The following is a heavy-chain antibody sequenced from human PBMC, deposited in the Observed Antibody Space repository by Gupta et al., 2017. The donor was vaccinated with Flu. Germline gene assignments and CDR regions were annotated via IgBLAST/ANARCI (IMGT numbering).Heavy chain of an antibody. Sequence: VLEAPGKGLEWVSTITARGATTYYAASVKGRFTISRDNSKNTVYLQMNSLRADDTALYYCAKCPGSYMDFFDYWGQGTLVTVSS. V-gene: IGHV3-23*01. J-gene: IGHJ4*02. CDR3: AKCPGSYMDFFDY. D-gene: IGHD1-26*01. CDR2: ITARGATT.